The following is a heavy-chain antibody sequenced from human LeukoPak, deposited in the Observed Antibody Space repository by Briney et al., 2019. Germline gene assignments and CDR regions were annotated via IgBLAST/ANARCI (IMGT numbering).Heavy chain of an antibody. CDR3: ARDGPDFDY. CDR2: ISAYNGNT. CDR1: GYTFTSYG. Sequence: GASVKVSCKASGYTFTSYGISWVRQAPGQGLEWMGWISAYNGNTNYAQKLQGRVTMTEDTSTDTAYMELSSLRSEDTAVYYCARDGPDFDYWGQGTLVTVSS. V-gene: IGHV1-18*01. J-gene: IGHJ4*02.